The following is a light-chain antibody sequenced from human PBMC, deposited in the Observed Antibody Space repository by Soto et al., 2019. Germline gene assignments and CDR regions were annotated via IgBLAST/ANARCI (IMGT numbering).Light chain of an antibody. Sequence: QSVLTQPPSVSAAPGQTVTVSCSGSSSNIGNNHVSWYQHLPGTDPKVLIYVNNKRPSGIPDRFSGSKSATSATLDITGLQTGDEADYYCGSWDRSLRGWVFGGGTKLTVL. V-gene: IGLV1-51*01. J-gene: IGLJ3*02. CDR1: SSNIGNNH. CDR2: VNN. CDR3: GSWDRSLRGWV.